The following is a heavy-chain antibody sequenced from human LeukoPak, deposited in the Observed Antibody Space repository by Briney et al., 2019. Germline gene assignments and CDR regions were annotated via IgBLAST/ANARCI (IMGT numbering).Heavy chain of an antibody. CDR2: IYYSGST. J-gene: IGHJ3*02. D-gene: IGHD2-15*01. CDR3: ASHREVVFDI. CDR1: GGPISSGGYS. V-gene: IGHV4-61*08. Sequence: SETLSLTCAVSGGPISSGGYSWSWIRQPPGKGLEWIGYIYYSGSTNYNPSLKSRVTISVDTSKNQFSLKLSSVTAADTAVYYCASHREVVFDIWGQGTMVTVSS.